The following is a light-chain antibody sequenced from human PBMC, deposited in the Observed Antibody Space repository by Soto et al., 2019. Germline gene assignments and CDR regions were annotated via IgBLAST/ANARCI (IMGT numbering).Light chain of an antibody. Sequence: EIVLTQSPATLSLSPGERATLSCGASQSVTQNFLAWYQQRPGQSPRLLIYGASNRAAGIPDRFSGSGSGTDFSLTISRLEPEDFALYYCQQFVSSPLTLGGGTKVEIK. V-gene: IGKV3-20*01. CDR2: GAS. J-gene: IGKJ4*01. CDR3: QQFVSSPLT. CDR1: QSVTQNF.